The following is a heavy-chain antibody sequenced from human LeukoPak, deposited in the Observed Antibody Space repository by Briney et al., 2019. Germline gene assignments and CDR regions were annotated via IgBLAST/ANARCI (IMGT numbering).Heavy chain of an antibody. D-gene: IGHD3-10*01. V-gene: IGHV1-18*01. CDR1: GYTFTTYG. CDR3: TMVRNPSMFDY. J-gene: IGHJ4*02. Sequence: ASVKVSCEASGYTFTTYGIGWVRQAPGQGLEWMGWISGYNGNTNYAQKFQGRVTMTTDTSTSTAYMELSRLRSDDTAVYYCTMVRNPSMFDYWGQGTLVTVSS. CDR2: ISGYNGNT.